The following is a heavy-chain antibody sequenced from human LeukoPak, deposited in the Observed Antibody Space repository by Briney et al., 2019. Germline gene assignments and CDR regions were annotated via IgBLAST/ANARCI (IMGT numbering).Heavy chain of an antibody. J-gene: IGHJ5*02. V-gene: IGHV3-23*01. D-gene: IGHD3-22*01. CDR2: ISGSGGST. Sequence: PGRSLRLSCAASGFTFSSYAMSWVRQAPGNGLEWDSAISGSGGSTYYADSVKGRFTISRDNSKTTLYLQMNSLRAEDTAVYYCAKDGDYDSSGYYLAWGQGTLVTVSS. CDR3: AKDGDYDSSGYYLA. CDR1: GFTFSSYA.